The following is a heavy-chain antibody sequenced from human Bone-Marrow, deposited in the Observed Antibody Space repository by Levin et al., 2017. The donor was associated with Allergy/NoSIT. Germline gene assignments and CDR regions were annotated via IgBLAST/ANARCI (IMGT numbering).Heavy chain of an antibody. CDR1: GFRFSNYA. V-gene: IGHV3-23*01. Sequence: GGSLRLSCAASGFRFSNYAMTWVRQAPGKGLEWVSTISGYGTNTFYADSMRGRFTISKDNSKNLLYLQINSLRVEDTAVYYCAKGWLQSEYFDYWGQGTLVTVSS. CDR3: AKGWLQSEYFDY. J-gene: IGHJ4*02. D-gene: IGHD5-24*01. CDR2: ISGYGTNT.